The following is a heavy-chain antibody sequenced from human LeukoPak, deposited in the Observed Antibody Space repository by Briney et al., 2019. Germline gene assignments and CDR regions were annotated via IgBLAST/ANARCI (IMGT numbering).Heavy chain of an antibody. CDR3: AREWELLTCKDY. CDR2: IRSKAYGGTT. D-gene: IGHD1-26*01. Sequence: GGSLRLSCTASGFTFGDFAMSWVRQAPGKGLEWVGFIRSKAYGGTTEYAASVKGRFTISRDDSKSSAFLEMNSLKTEDTAVYYCAREWELLTCKDYWGQGTLVTVSS. J-gene: IGHJ4*02. V-gene: IGHV3-49*04. CDR1: GFTFGDFA.